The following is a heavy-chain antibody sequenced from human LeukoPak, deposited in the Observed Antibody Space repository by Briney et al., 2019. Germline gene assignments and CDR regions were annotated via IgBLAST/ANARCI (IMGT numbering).Heavy chain of an antibody. Sequence: PGGSLRLSCAASGLTFSSYSMNWVRQAPGKGLEWVSSISSSSSYIYYADSVKGRFTISRDNAKNSLYLQMNSLRAEDTAVYYCARDRVMVRGVLDYWGQGTLVTVSS. V-gene: IGHV3-21*01. CDR2: ISSSSSYI. CDR1: GLTFSSYS. CDR3: ARDRVMVRGVLDY. D-gene: IGHD3-10*01. J-gene: IGHJ4*02.